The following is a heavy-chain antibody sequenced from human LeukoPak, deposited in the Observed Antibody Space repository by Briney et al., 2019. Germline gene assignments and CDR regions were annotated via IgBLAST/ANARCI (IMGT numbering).Heavy chain of an antibody. Sequence: GGSLRLSCAASGFSFSSHWMHWVRQAPGKGLVWVSRINSDGSSTSYADAVTGRFTISRDNAKNTLYLQMNSLRAEDTAVYYCARGFGYDNILTYWGQGTRVTGSS. CDR2: INSDGSST. V-gene: IGHV3-74*01. CDR1: GFSFSSHW. D-gene: IGHD5-12*01. J-gene: IGHJ4*02. CDR3: ARGFGYDNILTY.